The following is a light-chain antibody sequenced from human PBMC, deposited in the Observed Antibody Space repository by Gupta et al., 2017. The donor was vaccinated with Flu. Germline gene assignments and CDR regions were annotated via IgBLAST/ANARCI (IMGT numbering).Light chain of an antibody. CDR3: SSYAGSNNFV. V-gene: IGLV2-8*01. J-gene: IGLJ1*01. CDR2: EVS. CDR1: SSDVGGYNY. Sequence: TSSDVGGYNYVSWYQHHPGKAPKLMIYEVSNRPSGVTDRFSGSKSGNTASLTVSGLQAEDEADYYCSSYAGSNNFVFGTGTKVTVL.